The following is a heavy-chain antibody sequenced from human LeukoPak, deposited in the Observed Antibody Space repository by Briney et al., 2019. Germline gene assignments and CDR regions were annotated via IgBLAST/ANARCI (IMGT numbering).Heavy chain of an antibody. J-gene: IGHJ4*02. V-gene: IGHV3-74*01. CDR1: GFTFSSYW. CDR3: AREDVLLWFGAPDY. CDR2: INSDGSST. Sequence: GGSLGLSCAASGFTFSSYWMRWVRQAPGKGLVWVSRINSDGSSTSYADSVKGRFTISRDNAKNTLYLQMNSLRAEDTAVYYCAREDVLLWFGAPDYWGQGTLVTVSS. D-gene: IGHD3-10*01.